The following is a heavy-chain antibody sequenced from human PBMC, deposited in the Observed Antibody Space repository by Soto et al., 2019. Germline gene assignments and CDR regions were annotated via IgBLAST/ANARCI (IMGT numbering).Heavy chain of an antibody. CDR2: IYYSGST. J-gene: IGHJ5*02. V-gene: IGHV4-59*01. D-gene: IGHD2-21*01. Sequence: SLTCTVSGGSISNYDWSWIRQPPGERLEWIGYIYYSGSTNYSPSLKSRVTISVDTSKNQFSLKLSSVTAADTAVYYCARVVIRSQWFDPWGQGTLVTVSS. CDR1: GGSISNYD. CDR3: ARVVIRSQWFDP.